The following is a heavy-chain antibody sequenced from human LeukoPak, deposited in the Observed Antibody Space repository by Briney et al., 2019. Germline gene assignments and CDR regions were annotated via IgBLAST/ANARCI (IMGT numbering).Heavy chain of an antibody. J-gene: IGHJ3*02. CDR3: AKDPSIAAAYWGAFDI. CDR2: ISYDGSNK. Sequence: EPGGSLRLSCAASGFTFSSYGMHWVRQAPGKGLEWVAVISYDGSNKYYADSAKGRFTISRDNSKNTLYLQMNSLRAEDTAVYYCAKDPSIAAAYWGAFDIWGQGTMVTVSS. V-gene: IGHV3-30*18. D-gene: IGHD6-13*01. CDR1: GFTFSSYG.